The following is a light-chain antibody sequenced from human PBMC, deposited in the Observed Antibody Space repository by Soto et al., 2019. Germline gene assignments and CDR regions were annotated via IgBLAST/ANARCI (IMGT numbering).Light chain of an antibody. J-gene: IGKJ4*01. CDR2: GAS. Sequence: EIVMTQSPATLSVSPGERATLSCRASQCVSSNLAWYQQKPGQAPRLLIFGASTRATGIPARFSGSGSGTEFTLTISSLQSEDFAVYYCQQYNEWPPLTFGGGTKVEIK. CDR1: QCVSSN. V-gene: IGKV3-15*01. CDR3: QQYNEWPPLT.